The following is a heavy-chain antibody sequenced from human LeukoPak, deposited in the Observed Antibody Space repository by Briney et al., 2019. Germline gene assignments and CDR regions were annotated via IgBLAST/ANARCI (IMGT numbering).Heavy chain of an antibody. D-gene: IGHD2-2*01. J-gene: IGHJ4*02. Sequence: SETLSLTCSVSGASISSGSNYWGWIRQPPGKTLEWIGSIYSSGSTYYNPSLKSRVIIIIDTPKNHFFLTLSSVTAADTAVFYCARERVEYQLLSKREVYHFDYWGQGILVTVSS. CDR2: IYSSGST. CDR3: ARERVEYQLLSKREVYHFDY. CDR1: GASISSGSNY. V-gene: IGHV4-39*07.